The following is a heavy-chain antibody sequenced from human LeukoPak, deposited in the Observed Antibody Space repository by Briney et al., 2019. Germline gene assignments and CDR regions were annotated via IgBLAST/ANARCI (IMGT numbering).Heavy chain of an antibody. Sequence: PGGSLRLSCAASGFTFSSYGMHWVRQAPGKGLEWVAFIRYDGSNKYFADSAKGRFTISRDNSENTLYLQMNSLRTEDTAVYYCAKDTSGYSYGYDAFDIWGQGTMVTVSS. CDR3: AKDTSGYSYGYDAFDI. CDR2: IRYDGSNK. V-gene: IGHV3-30*02. CDR1: GFTFSSYG. J-gene: IGHJ3*02. D-gene: IGHD5-18*01.